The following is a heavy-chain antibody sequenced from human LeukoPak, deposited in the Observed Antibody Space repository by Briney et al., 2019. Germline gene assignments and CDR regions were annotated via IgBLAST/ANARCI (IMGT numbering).Heavy chain of an antibody. J-gene: IGHJ5*02. CDR1: GGSISSSSYY. CDR2: IYYSGST. V-gene: IGHV4-39*07. Sequence: SETLSLTCTVSGGSISSSSYYWGWIRQPPGKGLEWIGSIYYSGSTYYNPSLKSRVTISVDTSKNQFSLKLSSVTAADTAVYYCARVMVDSDYSHWFDPWGQGTLVTVSS. CDR3: ARVMVDSDYSHWFDP. D-gene: IGHD4-11*01.